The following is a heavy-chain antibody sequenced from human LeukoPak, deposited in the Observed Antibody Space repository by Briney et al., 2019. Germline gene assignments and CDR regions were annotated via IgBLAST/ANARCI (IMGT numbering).Heavy chain of an antibody. CDR1: GGTFSSYA. Sequence: ASVKVSCKASGGTFSSYAISWVRQAPGQGLEWMGWISAYNGNTNYAQKLQGRVTMATDTSTSTAYTELRSLRSDDTAVYYCARVGIGDPYYTAMVNFDYWGQGTLVTVSS. CDR2: ISAYNGNT. J-gene: IGHJ4*02. CDR3: ARVGIGDPYYTAMVNFDY. D-gene: IGHD5-18*01. V-gene: IGHV1-18*01.